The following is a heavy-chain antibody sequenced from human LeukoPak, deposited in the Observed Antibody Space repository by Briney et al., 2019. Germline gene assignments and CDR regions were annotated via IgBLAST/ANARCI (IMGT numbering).Heavy chain of an antibody. V-gene: IGHV1-2*02. J-gene: IGHJ1*01. CDR1: GYTFTGYY. CDR3: ARGKQQLAKYFQH. Sequence: ASVKVSCKASGYTFTGYYMHWVRQAPGQGLEWMGWINPNSGGTNYAQKFQGRVTMTRDTSISTAYMELSRLRSDDTAVYYCARGKQQLAKYFQHWRQGTLVTVSS. D-gene: IGHD6-13*01. CDR2: INPNSGGT.